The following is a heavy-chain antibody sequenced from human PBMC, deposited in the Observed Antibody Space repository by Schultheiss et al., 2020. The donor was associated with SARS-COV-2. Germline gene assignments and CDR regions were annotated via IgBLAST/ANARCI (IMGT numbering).Heavy chain of an antibody. Sequence: GESLKISCAASGFTFSDYYMSWIRQAPGKGLEWVSYISSSSYTNYADSVKGRFTISRDNAKNSLYLQMNSLRAEDTAVYYCARDGAGFGLDVWGQGTTVTVSS. CDR2: ISSSSYT. V-gene: IGHV3-11*06. CDR1: GFTFSDYY. J-gene: IGHJ6*02. D-gene: IGHD3-10*01. CDR3: ARDGAGFGLDV.